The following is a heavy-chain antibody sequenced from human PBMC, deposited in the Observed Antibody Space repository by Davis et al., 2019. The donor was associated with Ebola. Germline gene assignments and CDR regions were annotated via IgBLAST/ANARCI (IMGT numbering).Heavy chain of an antibody. CDR2: IYSGGST. V-gene: IGHV3-53*04. CDR3: AKDRSNYYDSSALGH. CDR1: GFTVSSNY. J-gene: IGHJ4*02. Sequence: GESPKISCAASGFTVSSNYMSWVRQAPGKGLEWVSVIYSGGSTYYADSVKGRFTISRHNSKNTRYLQMNSLRAEDTAVYYCAKDRSNYYDSSALGHWGQGTLVTVSS. D-gene: IGHD3-22*01.